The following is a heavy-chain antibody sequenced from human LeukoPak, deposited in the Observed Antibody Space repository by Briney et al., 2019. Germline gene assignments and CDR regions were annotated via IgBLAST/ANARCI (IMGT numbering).Heavy chain of an antibody. CDR3: AKGSSYGSGSYAGDY. J-gene: IGHJ4*02. CDR2: ISWNSGSI. Sequence: GGSLRLSCAASGFTFDDYAMHWVRQAPGKGLEWVSGISWNSGSIGYADSVKGRFTISGDNAKNSLYLQMNSLRAEDTAFYYCAKGSSYGSGSYAGDYWGQGTLVTVSS. V-gene: IGHV3-9*01. D-gene: IGHD3-10*01. CDR1: GFTFDDYA.